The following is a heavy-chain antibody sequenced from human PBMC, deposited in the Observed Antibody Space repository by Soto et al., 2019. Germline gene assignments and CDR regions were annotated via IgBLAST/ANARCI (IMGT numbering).Heavy chain of an antibody. J-gene: IGHJ3*02. CDR2: ISGSGGNT. CDR3: SGSGRWYGDAYDI. D-gene: IGHD6-13*01. Sequence: GGSLRLSCAASGFTFSSYAMSWVRQTPGKGLEWVSAISGSGGNTYYADSVRGRFTISRDNSKNTLYLQMNNLRAEDTAVYFCSGSGRWYGDAYDIWGQGTLVTVSS. CDR1: GFTFSSYA. V-gene: IGHV3-23*01.